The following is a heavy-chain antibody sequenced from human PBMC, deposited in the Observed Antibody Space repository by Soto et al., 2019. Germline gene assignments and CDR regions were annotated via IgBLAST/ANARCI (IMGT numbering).Heavy chain of an antibody. Sequence: EVQLVESGGGLVQPGGSLRLSCAASGFTFTGSWMHWVRQAPGKGLVWVSRINGDGSGTSYADFVKGRFIISRDDAQNALFMQMNGLRAEDTAVYYCARGIFGSGTANDYWGQGTLVTVSS. D-gene: IGHD3-10*01. V-gene: IGHV3-74*01. J-gene: IGHJ4*02. CDR3: ARGIFGSGTANDY. CDR1: GFTFTGSW. CDR2: INGDGSGT.